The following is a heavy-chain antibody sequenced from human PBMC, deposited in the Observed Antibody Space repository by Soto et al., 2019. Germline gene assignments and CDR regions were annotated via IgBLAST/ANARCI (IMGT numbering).Heavy chain of an antibody. D-gene: IGHD4-17*01. CDR3: DGAPNLYYFDF. V-gene: IGHV4-31*03. CDR2: IHHSGTT. J-gene: IGHJ4*02. Sequence: SETLSLTCTVAGDAISSGARSWSWIRQPPGRGLEWIGSIHHSGTTYYNPSLISRISISLATSQNQFSLTLRSVTAADTAVYWCDGAPNLYYFDFWGQGPLVT. CDR1: GDAISSGARS.